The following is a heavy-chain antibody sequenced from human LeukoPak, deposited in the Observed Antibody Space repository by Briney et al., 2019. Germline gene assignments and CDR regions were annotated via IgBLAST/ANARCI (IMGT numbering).Heavy chain of an antibody. CDR1: GGSFSGYY. D-gene: IGHD4-17*01. CDR2: INHSGST. CDR3: ASGLTTVTFRAFDY. J-gene: IGHJ4*02. Sequence: SSETLSLTCAVYGGSFSGYYWSWIRQPPGKGLEWIGEINHSGSTNYNPSLKSRVTISVDTSKNQFSLKLSSVTAADTAVYYCASGLTTVTFRAFDYWGQGTLVTVSS. V-gene: IGHV4-34*01.